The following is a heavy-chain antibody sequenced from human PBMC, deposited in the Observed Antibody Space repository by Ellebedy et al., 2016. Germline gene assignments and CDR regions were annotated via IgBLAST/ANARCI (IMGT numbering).Heavy chain of an antibody. J-gene: IGHJ4*02. V-gene: IGHV3-72*01. D-gene: IGHD1-26*01. CDR2: SRDRANGHTT. CDR3: TRSIAGVGTFDY. CDR1: GFSFSDHY. Sequence: LSLTCXTSGFSFSDHYIDWVRQAPGKGLEWVGRSRDRANGHTTQYAASVEGRFTVSRDDSKSSLYLQMNSLKAEDTAVYYCTRSIAGVGTFDYWGQGTLVTVSS.